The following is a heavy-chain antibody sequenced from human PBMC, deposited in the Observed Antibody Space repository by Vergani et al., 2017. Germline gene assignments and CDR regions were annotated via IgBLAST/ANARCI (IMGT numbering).Heavy chain of an antibody. Sequence: QLQLQESASGLVKPSQTLSLTCAVSGGSISSGGYSWSWIRQPPGKGLEWIGYIYHSGSTYYNPSLKSRVTISVDRSKNQSSLKLSSVTAADTAVYYCARNXGGSPPDYYYYMDVWGKGTTVTVSS. D-gene: IGHD1-26*01. J-gene: IGHJ6*03. V-gene: IGHV4-30-2*01. CDR3: ARNXGGSPPDYYYYMDV. CDR1: GGSISSGGYS. CDR2: IYHSGST.